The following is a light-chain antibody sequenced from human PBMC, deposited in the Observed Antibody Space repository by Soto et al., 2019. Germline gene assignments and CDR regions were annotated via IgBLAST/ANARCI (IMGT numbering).Light chain of an antibody. CDR3: LQYNDWRGT. Sequence: EIVMTQSPATLSVSPGERATLSCRTSQSVSSTLAWYQQKPGQAPRLLIYGASSRATGIPARFSGRGSGTEFTLTIXNXXXXXXXVXYXLQYNDWRGTFGQGTKVEVK. J-gene: IGKJ1*01. CDR1: QSVSST. CDR2: GAS. V-gene: IGKV3-15*01.